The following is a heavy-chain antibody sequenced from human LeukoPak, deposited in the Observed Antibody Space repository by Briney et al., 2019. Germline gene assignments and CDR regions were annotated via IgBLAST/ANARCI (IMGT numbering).Heavy chain of an antibody. CDR1: GGSISSSNW. V-gene: IGHV4-4*02. CDR3: ARDRDYYGSGRVHL. Sequence: SGTLSLTCAVSGGSISSSNWWSWVRQSPGKGLEWIGEIYHTGSTNYNPSLKSRVTISIDRSNNQFSLKLTSVTAADTAVYFCARDRDYYGSGRVHLWSQGTLVTVSS. D-gene: IGHD3-10*01. CDR2: IYHTGST. J-gene: IGHJ5*02.